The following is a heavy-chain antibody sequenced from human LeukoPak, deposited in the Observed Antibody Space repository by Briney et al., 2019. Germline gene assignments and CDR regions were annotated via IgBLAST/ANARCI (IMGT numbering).Heavy chain of an antibody. J-gene: IGHJ5*02. CDR1: GYDFTDYY. D-gene: IGHD1/OR15-1a*01. CDR3: ARLQAGTSEGGWFDP. V-gene: IGHV1-46*01. CDR2: INPSGGST. Sequence: GASVKVSCKASGYDFTDYYMHWVRQAPGQGLEWMGIINPSGGSTSYAQKFQGRVTMTRDTSTSTVYMELSSLRSEDTAVYYCARLQAGTSEGGWFDPWGQGTLVTVSS.